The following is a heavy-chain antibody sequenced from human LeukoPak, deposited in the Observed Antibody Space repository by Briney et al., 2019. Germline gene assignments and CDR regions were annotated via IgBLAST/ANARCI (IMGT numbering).Heavy chain of an antibody. CDR3: AKFGSFDGKDY. Sequence: GGSLRLSCAASGFTFSNAWMSWVRQAPGKGLEWVGRIKSKTDGGTTDYAAPVKGRFTISRDDSKNTLYLQMNSLRAEDTAVYYCAKFGSFDGKDYWGQGTLVTVSS. CDR2: IKSKTDGGTT. CDR1: GFTFSNAW. J-gene: IGHJ4*02. D-gene: IGHD2/OR15-2a*01. V-gene: IGHV3-15*01.